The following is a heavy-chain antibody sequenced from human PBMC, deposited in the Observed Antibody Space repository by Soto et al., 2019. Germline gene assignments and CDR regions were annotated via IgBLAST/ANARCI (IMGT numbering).Heavy chain of an antibody. CDR2: ISYDGSNK. D-gene: IGHD4-17*01. CDR3: ARDFGTYGYYYYYGMDV. V-gene: IGHV3-30*03. CDR1: GFTFSSYG. J-gene: IGHJ6*02. Sequence: LRLSCAASGFTFSSYGMHWVRQAPGKGLEWVAVISYDGSNKYYADSVKGRFTISRDNSKNTLYLQMNSLRAEDTAVYYCARDFGTYGYYYYYGMDVWGQGTTVT.